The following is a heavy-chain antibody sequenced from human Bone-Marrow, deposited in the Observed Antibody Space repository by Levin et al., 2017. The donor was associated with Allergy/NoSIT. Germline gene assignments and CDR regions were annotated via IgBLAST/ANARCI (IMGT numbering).Heavy chain of an antibody. Sequence: SVKVSCKASGGTFSSYAISWVRQAPGQGLEWMGRIIPILGIANYAQKFQGRVTITADKSTSTAYMELSSLRSEDTAVYYCARSGRDGYNREYFDYWGQGTLVTVSS. CDR3: ARSGRDGYNREYFDY. V-gene: IGHV1-69*04. J-gene: IGHJ4*02. D-gene: IGHD5-24*01. CDR2: IIPILGIA. CDR1: GGTFSSYA.